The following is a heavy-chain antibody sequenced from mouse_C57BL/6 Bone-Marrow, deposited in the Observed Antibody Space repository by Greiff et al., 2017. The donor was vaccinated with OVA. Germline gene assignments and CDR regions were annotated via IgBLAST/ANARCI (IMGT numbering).Heavy chain of an antibody. Sequence: QVQLQQPGAELVKPGASVKMSCKASGYTFTSYWITWVKQRPGQGLEWIGDIYPGSGSTNYNEKFKSKATLTVDKSSSTAYMQLSSLTSKDSAVYYCARWGFAYWGQGTLVTVSA. CDR1: GYTFTSYW. V-gene: IGHV1-55*01. CDR3: ARWGFAY. CDR2: IYPGSGST. J-gene: IGHJ3*01.